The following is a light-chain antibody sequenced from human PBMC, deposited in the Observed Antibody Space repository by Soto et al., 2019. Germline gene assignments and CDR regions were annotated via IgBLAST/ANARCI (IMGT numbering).Light chain of an antibody. CDR3: QQYSSYSGT. V-gene: IGKV1-5*01. J-gene: IGKJ2*01. CDR2: DAS. Sequence: DIHMTQSPSTLSASVGDRVTVTCRASESIRTWLAWYQQKPGKAPKLLIYDASRLESGVPSRFSGSGSGTELTLTISSLQPDDFASYYCQQYSSYSGTFGQGTKLEIK. CDR1: ESIRTW.